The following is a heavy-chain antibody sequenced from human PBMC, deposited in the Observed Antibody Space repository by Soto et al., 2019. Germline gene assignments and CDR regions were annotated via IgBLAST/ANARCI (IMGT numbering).Heavy chain of an antibody. V-gene: IGHV1-18*01. J-gene: IGHJ5*02. Sequence: ASVKVSCKASGYNFNIYGINWVRQAPGQGLELRGWLSAYDGKTTYAEKFQGRVTMTTDASTSTAYMELRSLRSDDTAVYYCARDPREYWTSYWFDPWAQGTMVTVSS. CDR3: ARDPREYWTSYWFDP. D-gene: IGHD3-10*01. CDR1: GYNFNIYG. CDR2: LSAYDGKT.